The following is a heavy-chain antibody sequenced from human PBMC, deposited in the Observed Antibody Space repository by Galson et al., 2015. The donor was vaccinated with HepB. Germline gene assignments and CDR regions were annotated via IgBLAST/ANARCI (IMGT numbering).Heavy chain of an antibody. V-gene: IGHV3-30*18. CDR3: VKELGPFDAFDI. Sequence: GMHWVRQSPGKGLEWMAVVANDGRNKNFADSVQGRFGISRDNAKNTLYLQLNSLRAEDTALYYCVKELGPFDAFDIWGHGTMVTVSP. D-gene: IGHD6-6*01. J-gene: IGHJ3*02. CDR2: VANDGRNK. CDR1: G.